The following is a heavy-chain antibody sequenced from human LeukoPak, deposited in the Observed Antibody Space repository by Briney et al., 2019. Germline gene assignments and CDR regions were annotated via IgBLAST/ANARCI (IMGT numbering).Heavy chain of an antibody. CDR2: INPNSGGT. CDR1: GYTFTGYY. V-gene: IGHV1-2*06. J-gene: IGHJ4*02. D-gene: IGHD3-22*01. CDR3: ARGIVTMIVVIDY. Sequence: ASVKVSCKASGYTFTGYYMHWVRQAPGQGLEWMGRINPNSGGTNYAQKFQGRVTMTRDTSISTAYMELSRLRSDDTAVYYCARGIVTMIVVIDYWGQGTLVTVSS.